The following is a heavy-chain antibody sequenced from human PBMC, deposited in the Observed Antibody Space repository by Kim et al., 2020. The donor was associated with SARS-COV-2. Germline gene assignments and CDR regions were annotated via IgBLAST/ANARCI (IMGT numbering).Heavy chain of an antibody. Sequence: GGSLRLSCAASGFTFTDYAMNWVRQAPGKGLEWVSVISGGGGSAYYADSVKGRFTISRDNSKNTLYLQMNSLRSEDTALYYCSKEWRMTTLTIGGDDFDNWGQGALVIVSS. CDR1: GFTFTDYA. J-gene: IGHJ4*02. CDR3: SKEWRMTTLTIGGDDFDN. V-gene: IGHV3-23*01. CDR2: ISGGGGSA. D-gene: IGHD4-17*01.